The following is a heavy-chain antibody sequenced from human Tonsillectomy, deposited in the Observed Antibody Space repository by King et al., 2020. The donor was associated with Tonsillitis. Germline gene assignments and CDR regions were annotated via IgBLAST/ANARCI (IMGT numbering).Heavy chain of an antibody. V-gene: IGHV3-23*04. CDR1: GFTFISCA. D-gene: IGHD5-24*01. CDR3: AKGWVEMDA. J-gene: IGHJ4*02. CDR2: ISGSAGGT. Sequence: VQLVESGGGLVQPGGSLRLSCAASGFTFISCAMTWFRQAPGMRLEWVSAISGSAGGTYYADSVKGRFTISRDNSKNTLYLQMNSLRAEDTAVYYCAKGWVEMDAWGQGTLVTVSS.